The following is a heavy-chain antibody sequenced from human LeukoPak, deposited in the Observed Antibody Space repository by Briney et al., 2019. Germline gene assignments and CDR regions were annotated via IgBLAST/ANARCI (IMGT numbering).Heavy chain of an antibody. Sequence: ASVKVSCKASRGTFSSYAISWVRQAPGQGLEWMGGIIPIFGTANYAQKFQGRVTITTDESTSTAYMELSSLRSEDTAVYYCAREVAAGTVFDAFDIWGQGTMVTVSS. CDR2: IIPIFGTA. CDR1: RGTFSSYA. V-gene: IGHV1-69*05. CDR3: AREVAAGTVFDAFDI. D-gene: IGHD6-13*01. J-gene: IGHJ3*02.